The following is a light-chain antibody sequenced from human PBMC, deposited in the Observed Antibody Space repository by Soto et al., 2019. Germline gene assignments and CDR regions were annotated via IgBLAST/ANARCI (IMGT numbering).Light chain of an antibody. J-gene: IGKJ4*01. Sequence: DLQMTQSPSSLSASVGDRVTITCQASQGIGNYLNWYQQKVGKAPKLLIYDASNLETGVPSRFSGSGSGTDFTFTISSLQPEDIATYYCQQYDNLPPLTFGGGTKVEIK. CDR1: QGIGNY. V-gene: IGKV1-33*01. CDR2: DAS. CDR3: QQYDNLPPLT.